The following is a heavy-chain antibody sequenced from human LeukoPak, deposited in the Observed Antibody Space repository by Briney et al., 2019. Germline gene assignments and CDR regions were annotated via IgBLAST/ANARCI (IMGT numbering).Heavy chain of an antibody. CDR2: NSGSGGST. J-gene: IGHJ3*02. D-gene: IGHD5-24*01. CDR3: AKGRGYNYWDGFDI. CDR1: GFTFSSYG. Sequence: GGSLRLSCAASGFTFSSYGMSWVRQAPGKGLEWVSVNSGSGGSTYYGDSVKGRFTISRDNSKNTLYMQMNSLGAEDTAVYYCAKGRGYNYWDGFDIWGQGTVVTVSS. V-gene: IGHV3-23*01.